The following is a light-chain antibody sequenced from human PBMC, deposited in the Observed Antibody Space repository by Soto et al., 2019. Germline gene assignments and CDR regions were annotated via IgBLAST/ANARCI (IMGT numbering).Light chain of an antibody. CDR2: DVS. Sequence: SALTQPASVSGSPGQSITISCTGTSSDVGGYNYVSWYQQHPGKAPKLMIYDVSNRPSGVSNRFSGSKSGDTASLTISGLQAEDESNYYCETHTSSLSVFGTGTKVPFL. J-gene: IGLJ1*01. CDR3: ETHTSSLSV. V-gene: IGLV2-14*01. CDR1: SSDVGGYNY.